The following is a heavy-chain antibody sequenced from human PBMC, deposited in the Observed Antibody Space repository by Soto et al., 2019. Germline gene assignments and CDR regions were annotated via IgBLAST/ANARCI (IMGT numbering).Heavy chain of an antibody. D-gene: IGHD1-26*01. CDR1: GFTVSSNY. CDR2: IYSGGST. CDR3: ARVKGDLYYFDY. V-gene: IGHV3-66*01. J-gene: IGHJ4*02. Sequence: GGSPRLSCAASGFTVSSNYMSWVRQAPGKGLEWVSVIYSGGSTYYADSVKGRFTISRDNSKNTLYLQMNSLRAEDTAVYYCARVKGDLYYFDYWGQGTLVTVSS.